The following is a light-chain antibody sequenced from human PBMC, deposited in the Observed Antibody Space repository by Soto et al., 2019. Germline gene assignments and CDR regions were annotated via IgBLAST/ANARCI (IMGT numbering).Light chain of an antibody. CDR3: QQNGSLPIT. V-gene: IGKV3-20*01. Sequence: EIMLTQSPGTLSLSPGERATLSCRASQSLSGGYLAWFQQKPGQTPRLLIYSASNRATDIPDRFSGSGSGTDFHLTISRLEPEDFAVYYCQQNGSLPITFGQGTRLEIK. CDR2: SAS. CDR1: QSLSGGY. J-gene: IGKJ5*01.